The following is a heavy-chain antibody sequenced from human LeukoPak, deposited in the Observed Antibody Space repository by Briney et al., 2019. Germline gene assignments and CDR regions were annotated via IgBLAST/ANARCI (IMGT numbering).Heavy chain of an antibody. CDR2: IYYSGGT. Sequence: PSETLSLTCTVSGGSVSSGSYYWSWIRQPPGKGLEWIGYIYYSGGTYYNPSLKSRVSISIDTSKNQFSLKLDSVTSADTAVYYCASGYYFPDYWGQGALVTVSS. CDR3: ASGYYFPDY. D-gene: IGHD2/OR15-2a*01. CDR1: GGSVSSGSYY. J-gene: IGHJ4*02. V-gene: IGHV4-61*01.